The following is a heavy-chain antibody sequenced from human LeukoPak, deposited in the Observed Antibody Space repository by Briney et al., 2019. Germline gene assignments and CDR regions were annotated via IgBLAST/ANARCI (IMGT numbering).Heavy chain of an antibody. Sequence: GGSLRLSCAASGFTFSSYWMYWVRQAPGKGPVWVARINTDGSSLNYADSVQGRFTISRDNSKSTLCLQMNSLRAEDTAVYYCAKQLGYCSDGSCYFPYWGQGTLVTVSS. D-gene: IGHD2-15*01. V-gene: IGHV3-74*01. CDR2: INTDGSSL. J-gene: IGHJ4*02. CDR1: GFTFSSYW. CDR3: AKQLGYCSDGSCYFPY.